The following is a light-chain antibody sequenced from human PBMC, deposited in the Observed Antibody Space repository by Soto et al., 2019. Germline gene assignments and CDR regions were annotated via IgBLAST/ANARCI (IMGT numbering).Light chain of an antibody. V-gene: IGKV1-9*01. J-gene: IGKJ3*01. CDR1: QGIINY. CDR3: QQLFMYPPT. CDR2: GAS. Sequence: IQLTQSPSSLSASVGDRVTITCRASQGIINYLTWYQQKPGKAPKLLIYGASTLQSGDPSRFGGSGSGTDFTLTVSSLQPEDFATFYCQQLFMYPPTFGPGTKVDIK.